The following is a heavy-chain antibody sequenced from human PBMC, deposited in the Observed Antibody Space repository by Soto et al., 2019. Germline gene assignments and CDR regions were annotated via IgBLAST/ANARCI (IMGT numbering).Heavy chain of an antibody. V-gene: IGHV3-23*01. CDR3: AKALVGEVGATDY. J-gene: IGHJ4*02. D-gene: IGHD1-26*01. Sequence: PGGSLRLSCAASGFTFSSYAMSWVRQAPGKGLEWVSAITRTDSTYYADSVKGRFTISRDNSRNTLYLQMNSLGAEDAALYYCAKALVGEVGATDYWDQGTLVTVSS. CDR1: GFTFSSYA. CDR2: ITRTDST.